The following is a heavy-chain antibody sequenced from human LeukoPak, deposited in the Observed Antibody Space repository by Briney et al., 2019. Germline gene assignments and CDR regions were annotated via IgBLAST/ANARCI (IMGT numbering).Heavy chain of an antibody. J-gene: IGHJ6*02. CDR1: GFAFSNQA. Sequence: GGSLRLSCAASGFAFSNQAMGWVRQAPGKGLEWVSVISDSGDITYYADSAKGRFTISRDNSKNTLFLQMNSLRVEDTAVYYCAKVLQYYYYGMDVWGQGTTVTVSS. D-gene: IGHD5-24*01. V-gene: IGHV3-23*01. CDR3: AKVLQYYYYGMDV. CDR2: ISDSGDIT.